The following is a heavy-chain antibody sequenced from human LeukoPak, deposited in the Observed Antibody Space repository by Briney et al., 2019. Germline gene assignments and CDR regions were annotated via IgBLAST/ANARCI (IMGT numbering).Heavy chain of an antibody. CDR3: ARFDYEAFDI. CDR2: INGDGSST. D-gene: IGHD4-17*01. J-gene: IGHJ3*02. Sequence: GGSLRLSCAASGFTFSNYWIHWVRQAPGKGLVWVSRINGDGSSTNYAESVKGRLTISRDNAKNSLYLQMNSLRAEDTAVYYCARFDYEAFDIWGQGTMVTVSS. V-gene: IGHV3-74*01. CDR1: GFTFSNYW.